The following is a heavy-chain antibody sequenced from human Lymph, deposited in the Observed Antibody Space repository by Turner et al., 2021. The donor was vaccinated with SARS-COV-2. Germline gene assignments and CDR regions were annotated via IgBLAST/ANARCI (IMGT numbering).Heavy chain of an antibody. J-gene: IGHJ6*02. Sequence: EVQLVESGGGLVQPGGSLRLSCAASGFTFSSYSMNWVRQAPGNGLEWVSYISIISSTIDYADSVKGRFTISRDNAKNSLYLQMNSLRDEDTAVYYCARDRGGYGAYYYGMDVWGQGTTVTVSS. CDR3: ARDRGGYGAYYYGMDV. CDR2: ISIISSTI. V-gene: IGHV3-48*02. CDR1: GFTFSSYS. D-gene: IGHD2-15*01.